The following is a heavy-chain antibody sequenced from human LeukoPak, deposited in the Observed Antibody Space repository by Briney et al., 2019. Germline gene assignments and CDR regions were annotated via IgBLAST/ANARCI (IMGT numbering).Heavy chain of an antibody. CDR2: ISAYNGNT. CDR3: ARDLGSRQQLFI. J-gene: IGHJ4*02. Sequence: ASVKVSCKASGYTFTSYGISWVRQAPGQGLEWMGWISAYNGNTNYAQKLQGRVTMTTDTSTSTAHMELRSLRSDDTAVYYCARDLGSRQQLFIWGQGTLVTVSS. CDR1: GYTFTSYG. V-gene: IGHV1-18*01. D-gene: IGHD6-13*01.